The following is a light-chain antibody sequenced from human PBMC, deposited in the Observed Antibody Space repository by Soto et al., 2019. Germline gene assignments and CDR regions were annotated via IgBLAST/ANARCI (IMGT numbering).Light chain of an antibody. CDR1: ESLSTY. V-gene: IGKV3-15*01. CDR3: QSYNDWPFT. CDR2: GAS. Sequence: EIVMTQSPATLSVSPGERVTLSCRASESLSTYLAWYQQKPGQAPRLLIYGASTKATGIPARFSGSGCATDFTLTISSRQSEDFAVYYCQSYNDWPFTFGQGTKLEI. J-gene: IGKJ2*01.